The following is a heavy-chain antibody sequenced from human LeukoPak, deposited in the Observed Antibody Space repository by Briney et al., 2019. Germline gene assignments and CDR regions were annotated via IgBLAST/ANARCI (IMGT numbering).Heavy chain of an antibody. D-gene: IGHD4-11*01. CDR1: GGTFSSYT. J-gene: IGHJ4*02. V-gene: IGHV1-69*16. Sequence: SVKVSCKASGGTFSSYTISWVRQAPGQGLEWMGRIIPILGTANYAQKFQGRVTITTDESTSTAYMELSSLRSEDTAVYYCARDGSTVTTKHVDYWGQGTLVTVSS. CDR3: ARDGSTVTTKHVDY. CDR2: IIPILGTA.